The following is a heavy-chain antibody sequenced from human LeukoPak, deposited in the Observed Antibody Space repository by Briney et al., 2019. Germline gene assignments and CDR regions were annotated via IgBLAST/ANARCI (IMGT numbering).Heavy chain of an antibody. CDR2: ISSSSTI. V-gene: IGHV3-48*01. CDR1: GFIFSSYS. D-gene: IGHD3-22*01. Sequence: GGSLRLSCAASGFIFSSYSMNWVRQAPGKGLEWVSYISSSSTIYYADSVKGRFTISRGNAKNSLYLQLNSLRAEDTAVYYCARVLHKRNYDSSDYYASWGQGTLVTVSS. J-gene: IGHJ5*02. CDR3: ARVLHKRNYDSSDYYAS.